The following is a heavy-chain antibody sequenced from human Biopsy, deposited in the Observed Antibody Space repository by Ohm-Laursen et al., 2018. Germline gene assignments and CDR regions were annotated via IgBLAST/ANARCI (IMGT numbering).Heavy chain of an antibody. V-gene: IGHV3-23*01. Sequence: SLRLSCAAPGFTFHTYAMNWDRQAPGKGLEWVAHIDVSDYNTYYADSVRGRFTISRDNSKQMVHLEINSLTADDTAVYYCVKQWGGYNFDSWGQGTLVTVSS. J-gene: IGHJ5*01. CDR2: IDVSDYNT. CDR1: GFTFHTYA. CDR3: VKQWGGYNFDS. D-gene: IGHD1-14*01.